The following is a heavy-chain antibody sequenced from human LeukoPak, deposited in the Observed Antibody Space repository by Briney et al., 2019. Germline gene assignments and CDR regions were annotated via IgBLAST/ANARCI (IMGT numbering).Heavy chain of an antibody. D-gene: IGHD3-22*01. CDR3: ATDYYYDSWFDP. V-gene: IGHV1-2*06. J-gene: IGHJ5*02. CDR1: GYTFTGYY. CDR2: INLNSGGT. Sequence: GASVKVSCKASGYTFTGYYMHWVRQAPGQGLEWMGRINLNSGGTNYAQKFQGRVTMTRDTSISTAYMELSRLRSDDTAVYYCATDYYYDSWFDPWGQGTLVTVSS.